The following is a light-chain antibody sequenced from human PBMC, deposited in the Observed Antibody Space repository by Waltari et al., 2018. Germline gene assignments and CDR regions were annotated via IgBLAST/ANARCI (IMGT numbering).Light chain of an antibody. CDR3: QQYYTTPRT. J-gene: IGKJ1*01. CDR1: QSISIY. Sequence: DIQMTQSPSSLSASVGDRVTITCRASQSISIYLNWYQQKPGKAPKLLIYSASSLQSGVPSRFSGSGSGTDFTLTISSLQPEDVAVYYCQQYYTTPRTFGQGTTVEIK. V-gene: IGKV1-39*01. CDR2: SAS.